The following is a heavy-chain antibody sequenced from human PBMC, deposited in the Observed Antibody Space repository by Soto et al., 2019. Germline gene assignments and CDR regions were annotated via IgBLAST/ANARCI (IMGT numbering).Heavy chain of an antibody. CDR3: ARSPDCSSTSCYAVVFWFDP. D-gene: IGHD2-2*01. CDR1: DYTFASYG. Sequence: GASVKVSCKASDYTFASYGMSWVRQAPGQGLGRMEWISAYNGNTNYAQKLQGRVTMTTDTSTSTAYMELRSLRSDDTAVYYCARSPDCSSTSCYAVVFWFDPWGQGTLVTVSS. V-gene: IGHV1-18*01. CDR2: ISAYNGNT. J-gene: IGHJ5*02.